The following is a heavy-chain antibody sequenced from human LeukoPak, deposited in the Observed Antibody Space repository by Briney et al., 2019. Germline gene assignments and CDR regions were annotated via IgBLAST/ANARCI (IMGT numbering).Heavy chain of an antibody. CDR2: IRSKAYGGTT. V-gene: IGHV3-49*04. J-gene: IGHJ4*02. Sequence: GGSLRLSCTTSGFTFGDYGMSWVRQAPGKGLEWVGFIRSKAYGGTTEYAASVKGRFTISRDDSKSIAYLQMDSLKTEDTAVYFCTRRGTWSGSIALDYWGQGTLVTVS. D-gene: IGHD3-10*01. CDR1: GFTFGDYG. CDR3: TRRGTWSGSIALDY.